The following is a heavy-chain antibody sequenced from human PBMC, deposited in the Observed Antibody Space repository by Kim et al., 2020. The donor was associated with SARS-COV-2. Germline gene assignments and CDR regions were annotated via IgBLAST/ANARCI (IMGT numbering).Heavy chain of an antibody. CDR3: ARDPFTMIVMVITRNYFDY. J-gene: IGHJ4*02. Sequence: GGSLRLSCAASGLTFSSFAMHWVRQAPGKGLEWVAVISYDGSSKYYADSVKGRFTISRDNSKNTLYLQMNSLRAEDTAVYYCARDPFTMIVMVITRNYFDYWGQGALVTVSS. V-gene: IGHV3-30*04. CDR2: ISYDGSSK. CDR1: GLTFSSFA. D-gene: IGHD3-22*01.